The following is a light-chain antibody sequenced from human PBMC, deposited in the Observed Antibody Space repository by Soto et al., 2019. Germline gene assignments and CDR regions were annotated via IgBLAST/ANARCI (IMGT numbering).Light chain of an antibody. J-gene: IGKJ4*01. CDR3: QQRSNWPLS. Sequence: EILSTQSPATLSLCPAEISTLSCRASQSVSSHLAWYQQKAGQAPRLLIYDASNRATGIPARFSGSGSGTDFTLTISSLEPEDFAVYYCQQRSNWPLSFGGGTKVDIK. CDR1: QSVSSH. CDR2: DAS. V-gene: IGKV3-11*01.